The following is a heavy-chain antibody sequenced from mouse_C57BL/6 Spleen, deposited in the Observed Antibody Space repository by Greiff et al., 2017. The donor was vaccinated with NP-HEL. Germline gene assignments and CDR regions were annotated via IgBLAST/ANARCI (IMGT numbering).Heavy chain of an antibody. Sequence: QVQLQQSGAELVRPGASVTLSCKASGYTFTDYEMHWVKQTPVHGLEWIGAIDPETGGTAYNQKFKGKAILTADKSSSTAYMELRSLTSEDSAVYYCTRWRFTTVVAFDYWGQGTTLTVSS. J-gene: IGHJ2*01. CDR3: TRWRFTTVVAFDY. CDR1: GYTFTDYE. D-gene: IGHD1-1*01. V-gene: IGHV1-15*01. CDR2: IDPETGGT.